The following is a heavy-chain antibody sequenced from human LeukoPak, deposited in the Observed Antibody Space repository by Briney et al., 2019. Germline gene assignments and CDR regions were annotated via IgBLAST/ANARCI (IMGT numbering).Heavy chain of an antibody. V-gene: IGHV4-39*07. CDR3: ARERYCTNGVCYGRFDP. D-gene: IGHD2-8*01. Sequence: SETLSLTCTVSGGSISSSSYYWGWIRQPPGKGLEWNGCIYYSGSTYYNPSLKSRVTIFVDTSKNQFSLKMSSLTAADTAVYYCARERYCTNGVCYGRFDPWGKGTLVTVSS. J-gene: IGHJ5*02. CDR1: GGSISSSSYY. CDR2: IYYSGST.